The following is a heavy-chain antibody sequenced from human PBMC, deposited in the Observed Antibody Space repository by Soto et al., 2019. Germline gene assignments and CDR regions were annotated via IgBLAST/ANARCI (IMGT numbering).Heavy chain of an antibody. V-gene: IGHV1-69*01. CDR3: ARQVQMLWAYFDY. CDR1: GGPFSSFA. D-gene: IGHD3-16*01. CDR2: IIPILGSP. J-gene: IGHJ4*02. Sequence: QVQLVQSGAEVKKPGSSVKVSCKASGGPFSSFALNWVRQAPGQGLEWMGGIIPILGSPNYPPTFQGRVTITADESTSTVYLDLSSLKSEDTSVYYCARQVQMLWAYFDYWGQGTLVTVSS.